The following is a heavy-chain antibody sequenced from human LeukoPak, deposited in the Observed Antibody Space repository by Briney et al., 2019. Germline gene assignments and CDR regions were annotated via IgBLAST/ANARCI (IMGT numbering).Heavy chain of an antibody. Sequence: SETLSLTCTVSGGSISSSSSYWGWIRQPPGKGLEWIGTIYYSGSTYYNLSLKSRVTISVDTSKNQFSLKLSSVTAADTAIYYCARVYCGGGTCYDSRGWFDPWGQGTLVTVSS. J-gene: IGHJ5*02. CDR3: ARVYCGGGTCYDSRGWFDP. V-gene: IGHV4-39*07. CDR1: GGSISSSSSY. D-gene: IGHD2-15*01. CDR2: IYYSGST.